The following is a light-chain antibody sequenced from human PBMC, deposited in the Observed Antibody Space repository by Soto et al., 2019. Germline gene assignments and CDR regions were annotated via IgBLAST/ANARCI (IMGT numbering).Light chain of an antibody. V-gene: IGKV3-20*01. J-gene: IGKJ3*01. Sequence: EIVLTQSPGTLSLSPGERATLSCRASQSINSRYLAWYQQKPGQAPRHLIYGASSRAAGIPDRFSGSGSGTDFTLTISRLESEDFAVYYGQQFGSSPGFTFGPGTNVDIK. CDR3: QQFGSSPGFT. CDR1: QSINSRY. CDR2: GAS.